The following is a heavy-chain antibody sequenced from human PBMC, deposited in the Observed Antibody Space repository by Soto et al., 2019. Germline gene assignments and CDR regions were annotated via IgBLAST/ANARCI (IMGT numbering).Heavy chain of an antibody. D-gene: IGHD6-19*01. CDR3: ARDPPLYSRGWYVDV. Sequence: QVQLVQSGAEVKKPGASVKVSCKASGYTFTGYYMHWVRQAPGQGLEWMGWINPNSGGTNYAQKFQGRVTMTRDTSISTAYMELSRLRSDDTAVYYCARDPPLYSRGWYVDVWGQGTTVTVSS. CDR1: GYTFTGYY. V-gene: IGHV1-2*02. J-gene: IGHJ6*02. CDR2: INPNSGGT.